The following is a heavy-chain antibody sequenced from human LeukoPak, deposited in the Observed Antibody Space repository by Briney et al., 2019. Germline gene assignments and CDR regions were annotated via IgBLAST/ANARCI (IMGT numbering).Heavy chain of an antibody. Sequence: SVKVSCKASGGTFSSYAISWVRQAPGQGLEWMGGIIPIFGTANHAQKFQGRVTITTDESTSTAYMELSSLRSEDTAVYYCATTRGGVLLANYYYYMDVWGKGTTVTVSS. V-gene: IGHV1-69*05. CDR1: GGTFSSYA. CDR3: ATTRGGVLLANYYYYMDV. CDR2: IIPIFGTA. D-gene: IGHD2-15*01. J-gene: IGHJ6*03.